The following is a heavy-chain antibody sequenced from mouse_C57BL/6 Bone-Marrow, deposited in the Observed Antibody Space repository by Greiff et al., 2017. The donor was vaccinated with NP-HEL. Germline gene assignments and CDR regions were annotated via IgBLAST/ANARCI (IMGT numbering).Heavy chain of an antibody. Sequence: VQLQQPGAELVKPGASVKLSCKASGYTFTSYWMQWVKQRPGQGLEWIGEIDPSDSYTNYNQKFKGTSTLTVDTSSSPAYMQLSSLTSEDSAVYYCARDGSYWYFDVWGTGTTVTVSS. J-gene: IGHJ1*03. CDR2: IDPSDSYT. V-gene: IGHV1-50*01. D-gene: IGHD1-1*01. CDR3: ARDGSYWYFDV. CDR1: GYTFTSYW.